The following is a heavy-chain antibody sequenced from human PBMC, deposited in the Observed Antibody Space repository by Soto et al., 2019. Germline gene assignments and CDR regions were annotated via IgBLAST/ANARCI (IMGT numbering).Heavy chain of an antibody. CDR3: SSSYFEDYDSIGTLSFDN. CDR2: IYYSGST. J-gene: IGHJ3*02. CDR1: GGSISSGGYY. Sequence: PSETLSRTWTVSGGSISSGGYYWSWLRQPPGKGLEWIGYIYYSGSTCYNPSLKSRVTISVDTANNQFSLQLSSVSAADTAVYFCSSSYFEDYDSIGTLSFDNGGQVTLV. D-gene: IGHD3-22*01. V-gene: IGHV4-31*02.